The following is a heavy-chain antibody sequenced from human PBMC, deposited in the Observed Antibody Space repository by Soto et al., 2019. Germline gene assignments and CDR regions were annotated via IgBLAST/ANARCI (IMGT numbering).Heavy chain of an antibody. J-gene: IGHJ6*02. CDR1: GGTFSSYA. CDR2: IIPIFGTA. Sequence: ASVKVSCKASGGTFSSYAISWVRQAPGPGLEWMGGIIPIFGTANYAQKFQGRVTITADESTSTAYMELSSLRAEDTAVYYCARDPRFPPVYYGSGSHGGDVWGQGTTVTVSS. D-gene: IGHD3-10*01. CDR3: ARDPRFPPVYYGSGSHGGDV. V-gene: IGHV1-69*13.